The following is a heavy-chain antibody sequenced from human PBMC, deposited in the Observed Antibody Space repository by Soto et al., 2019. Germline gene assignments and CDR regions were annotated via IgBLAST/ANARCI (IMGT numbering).Heavy chain of an antibody. Sequence: EVQLVESGGGLVQPGGSLRLSCAVSGFTFSNSWLSWVRQAPGKGLEWGANINQDGSDKYYVDSVKGRFTISRDNAKNPLYLQMISLRAEDTAIYYCARVSPVMSPGYWGQGTLVTVSS. V-gene: IGHV3-7*05. D-gene: IGHD3-16*01. CDR1: GFTFSNSW. CDR2: INQDGSDK. J-gene: IGHJ4*02. CDR3: ARVSPVMSPGY.